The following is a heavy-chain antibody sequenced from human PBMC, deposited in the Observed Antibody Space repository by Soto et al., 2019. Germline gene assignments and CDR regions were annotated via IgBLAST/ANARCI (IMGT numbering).Heavy chain of an antibody. Sequence: QVQLVQSGAEVKKPGASVKVSCKASGYTFTSYGISWVRQAPGQGLEWMGWISANNGNTSYVQKLQGRVTMTTDTSTSTAYMDLRSLKSHDTAVYYCARDRGSYELDYWGQGTLVTVSS. CDR1: GYTFTSYG. D-gene: IGHD1-26*01. V-gene: IGHV1-18*01. CDR3: ARDRGSYELDY. CDR2: ISANNGNT. J-gene: IGHJ4*02.